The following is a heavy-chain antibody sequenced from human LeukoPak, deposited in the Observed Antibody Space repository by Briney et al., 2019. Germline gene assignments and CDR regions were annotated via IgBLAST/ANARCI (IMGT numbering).Heavy chain of an antibody. Sequence: SETLSLTCTVSGGSISSYYWSWIRQPPGKGLEWIGYIYYSGSTNYNPSLKSRVTISVDTSKNQFSLKLSSVTAADTAVYYCARMDNSAHDYGGNSNFDYWGQGTLVTVSS. CDR3: ARMDNSAHDYGGNSNFDY. J-gene: IGHJ4*02. CDR2: IYYSGST. V-gene: IGHV4-59*01. CDR1: GGSISSYY. D-gene: IGHD4-23*01.